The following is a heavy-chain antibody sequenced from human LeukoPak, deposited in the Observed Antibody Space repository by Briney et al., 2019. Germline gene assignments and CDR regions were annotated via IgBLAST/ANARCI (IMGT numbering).Heavy chain of an antibody. CDR3: AKSRVRYSLDYFDY. CDR2: ISSDGSTI. V-gene: IGHV3-48*01. Sequence: GGSLRLSCTASGFSFSRYSMNWVRQAPGKGLEWISYISSDGSTIYYADSEKGRFTISRDNARNSLYLQMNSLRAADTAVYYCAKSRVRYSLDYFDYWGQGTPVTVSS. D-gene: IGHD5-18*01. CDR1: GFSFSRYS. J-gene: IGHJ4*02.